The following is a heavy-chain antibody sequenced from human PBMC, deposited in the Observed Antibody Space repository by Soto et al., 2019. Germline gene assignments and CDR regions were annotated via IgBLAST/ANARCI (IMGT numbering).Heavy chain of an antibody. CDR2: IWYDGSNK. J-gene: IGHJ5*02. CDR1: GFTFSSYG. D-gene: IGHD6-19*01. CDR3: ARDGGEQWLVRYWFDP. Sequence: LRRSCAASGFTFSSYGMHWVRQAPGKGLEWVAVIWYDGSNKYYADSVKGRFTISRDNSKNTLYLQMNSLRAEDTAVYYCARDGGEQWLVRYWFDPCGQGTLVTVSS. V-gene: IGHV3-33*01.